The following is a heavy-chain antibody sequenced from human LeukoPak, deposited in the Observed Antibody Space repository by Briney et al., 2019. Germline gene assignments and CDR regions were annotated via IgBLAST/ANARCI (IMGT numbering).Heavy chain of an antibody. D-gene: IGHD4-23*01. CDR2: IYTSGST. V-gene: IGHV4-4*09. J-gene: IGHJ4*02. Sequence: PSETQSLTCTVSGGSISSYYWSWIRQPPGKGLEWIGYIYTSGSTNYNPSLKSRVTISVDTSKNQFSLKLSSVTAADTAVYYCARQVTTVAPFDYWGQGTLVTVSS. CDR1: GGSISSYY. CDR3: ARQVTTVAPFDY.